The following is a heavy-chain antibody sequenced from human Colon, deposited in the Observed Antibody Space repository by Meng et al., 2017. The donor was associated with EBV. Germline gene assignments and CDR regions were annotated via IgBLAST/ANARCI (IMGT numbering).Heavy chain of an antibody. CDR1: GGSISSGGYS. CDR2: IYYSGSA. Sequence: QLQLQESGSGLVKPSXXLSLTCAVSGGSISSGGYSWHWIRQPPGKGLQWIGYIYYSGSAFYNPSLKSRVTLSVDRSKNQFSLNLSSVTAADTAVYYCARGAYFDYWGQGPLATVSS. V-gene: IGHV4-30-2*01. CDR3: ARGAYFDY. J-gene: IGHJ4*02.